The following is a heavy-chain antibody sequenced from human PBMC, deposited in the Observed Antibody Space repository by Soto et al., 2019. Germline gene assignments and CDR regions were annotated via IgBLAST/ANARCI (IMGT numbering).Heavy chain of an antibody. V-gene: IGHV1-69*13. Sequence: ASVKVSCKASGGTFSSYAISWVRQAPGQGLEWMGGIIPIFGTANYAQKFQGRVTITADESTSTAYMELSSLRSEDTAVNYCARGARDGYNSYGRYGWGKGTRVTVSP. D-gene: IGHD5-18*01. CDR1: GGTFSSYA. CDR3: ARGARDGYNSYGRYG. J-gene: IGHJ6*04. CDR2: IIPIFGTA.